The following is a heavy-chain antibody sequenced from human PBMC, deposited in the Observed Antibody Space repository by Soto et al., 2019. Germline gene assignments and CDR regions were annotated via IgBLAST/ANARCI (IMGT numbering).Heavy chain of an antibody. CDR1: GSGFISSG. J-gene: IGHJ6*02. CDR2: IVVATGQT. CDR3: SADRPDIGVGWWV. V-gene: IGHV1-58*02. Sequence: SVKVSCKASGSGFISSGIQWVRQAHGQRLEWIGWIVVATGQTNYAQNFRGRVAITRDTSTATAYIELTGLTSEDTAVYFCSADRPDIGVGWWVWGQGTTVTVSS. D-gene: IGHD2-15*01.